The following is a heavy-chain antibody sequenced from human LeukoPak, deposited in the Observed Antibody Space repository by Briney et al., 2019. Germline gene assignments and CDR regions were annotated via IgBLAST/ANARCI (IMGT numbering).Heavy chain of an antibody. D-gene: IGHD3-22*01. J-gene: IGHJ3*02. Sequence: SETLSLTCTVSGGSISSGGYYWSWIRQHPGKGLEWIGYIYYSGSTYYNPSLKSRVTISVDTSKNQFCLKLSSVTAADTAVYYCATRYYDSSGYYFLDAFDIWGQGTMVTVSS. V-gene: IGHV4-31*03. CDR3: ATRYYDSSGYYFLDAFDI. CDR1: GGSISSGGYY. CDR2: IYYSGST.